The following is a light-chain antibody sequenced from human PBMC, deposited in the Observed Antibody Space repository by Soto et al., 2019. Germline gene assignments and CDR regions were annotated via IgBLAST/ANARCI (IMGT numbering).Light chain of an antibody. J-gene: IGKJ4*01. Sequence: EIVLTQSPATLSLSPGERATLSCRASQSVSSYLAWYQQKPGQAPRLLIYDASNRATGIPARFSGSGSGTDVTLTISSLEPEEFAVYYCQQRSNWPPTVGGGTKVEIK. CDR3: QQRSNWPPT. CDR2: DAS. CDR1: QSVSSY. V-gene: IGKV3-11*01.